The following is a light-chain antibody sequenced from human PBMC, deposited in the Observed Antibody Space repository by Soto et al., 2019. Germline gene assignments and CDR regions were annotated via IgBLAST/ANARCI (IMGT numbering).Light chain of an antibody. V-gene: IGKV3-15*01. CDR2: GAS. CDR3: QQYNNWPYT. J-gene: IGKJ2*01. Sequence: EIVMTQSPATLSVSTGERDTISGRASQSVFSNLAWYQQKPGQAPRLLIYGASTRATGIPARFSGSGSGTEFTLTISSLQSEDFAVYYCQQYNNWPYTFGHGTKLEIK. CDR1: QSVFSN.